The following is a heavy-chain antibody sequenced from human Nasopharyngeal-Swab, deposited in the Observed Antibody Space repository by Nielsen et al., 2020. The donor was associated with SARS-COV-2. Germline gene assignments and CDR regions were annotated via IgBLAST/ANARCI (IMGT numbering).Heavy chain of an antibody. CDR1: GFTFSSYA. CDR3: AKDSGGDWYFDL. CDR2: ISYDGSNK. Sequence: GESLKISCAASGFTFSSYAMHWVRQAPGKGLEWVAVISYDGSNKYYADSVKGRFTISRDNAKNSLYLQMNSLRAEDTALYYCAKDSGGDWYFDLWGRGTLVTVSS. J-gene: IGHJ2*01. V-gene: IGHV3-30*04. D-gene: IGHD3-10*01.